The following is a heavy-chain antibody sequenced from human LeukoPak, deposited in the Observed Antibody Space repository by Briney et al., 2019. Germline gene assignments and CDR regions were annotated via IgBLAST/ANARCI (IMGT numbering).Heavy chain of an antibody. J-gene: IGHJ2*01. CDR1: GGSVSSGIYY. CDR3: ARGVGAVYWYFDL. V-gene: IGHV4-61*01. Sequence: SETLSLTCTVSGGSVSSGIYYWSWIRQPPGKGLEWIGYIYYSGSTNYNPSLKSRVTISVDTSKNQFSLKLTSVTAADTAVYYCARGVGAVYWYFDLWGRGTLVTVSS. CDR2: IYYSGST. D-gene: IGHD1-26*01.